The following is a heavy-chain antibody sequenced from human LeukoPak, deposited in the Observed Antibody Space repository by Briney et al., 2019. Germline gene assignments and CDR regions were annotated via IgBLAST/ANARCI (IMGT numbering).Heavy chain of an antibody. D-gene: IGHD3-10*01. CDR2: IKQDGSEK. J-gene: IGHJ4*02. CDR3: AREGVPYAGDY. V-gene: IGHV3-7*01. CDR1: GLTFSNYW. Sequence: GGSLRLSCEAPGLTFSNYWMRWVRQAPGKGLEWVANIKQDGSEKSYVDPVKGRFTISRDNAKNAQYLQMNSLRAEDTAVYYCAREGVPYAGDYWGLGTLVTVSS.